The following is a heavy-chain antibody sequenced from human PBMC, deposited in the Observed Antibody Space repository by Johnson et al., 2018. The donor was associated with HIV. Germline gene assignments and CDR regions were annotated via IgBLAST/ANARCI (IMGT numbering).Heavy chain of an antibody. Sequence: VQLVESGGGLVQPGGSLRLSCVVSGFNVSSNYMRWVRQATGKGLEWVAVIYKGGSVYYVDSVKGRCIISRDNSTNTVFLHMNSLRAEDTAVYYCTREWGEGAFDIWGQGTMVTVSS. J-gene: IGHJ3*02. CDR2: IYKGGSV. CDR3: TREWGEGAFDI. CDR1: GFNVSSNY. V-gene: IGHV3-66*01. D-gene: IGHD3-16*01.